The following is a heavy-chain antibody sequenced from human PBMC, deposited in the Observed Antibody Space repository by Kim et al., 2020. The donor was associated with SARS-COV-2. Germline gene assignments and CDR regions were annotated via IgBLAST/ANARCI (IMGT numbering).Heavy chain of an antibody. CDR1: GYTLIELS. D-gene: IGHD3-10*01. Sequence: ASLKVSCKVSGYTLIELSMHWVRQAPGKGLEWMGGFDPEDGETIYAQKFQGRVTMTEDTSTDTAYMELSSLRSEDTAVYYCATGPPITMVRGVPYGWFDPWGQGTLVTVSS. J-gene: IGHJ5*02. CDR3: ATGPPITMVRGVPYGWFDP. CDR2: FDPEDGET. V-gene: IGHV1-24*01.